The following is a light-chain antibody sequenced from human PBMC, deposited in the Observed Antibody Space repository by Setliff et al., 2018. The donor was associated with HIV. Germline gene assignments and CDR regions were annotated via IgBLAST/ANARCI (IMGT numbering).Light chain of an antibody. Sequence: QSALIQPASVSGSPGQSITISCTGTSSDVGHYNYVSWYQQHPGKAPKLMIYEVNNRPSGISNRFSGSKSGNTASLTISGLQAEDEADYYCSSYTSSNTLVFGTGTKVTVL. CDR2: EVN. CDR3: SSYTSSNTLV. CDR1: SSDVGHYNY. J-gene: IGLJ1*01. V-gene: IGLV2-14*01.